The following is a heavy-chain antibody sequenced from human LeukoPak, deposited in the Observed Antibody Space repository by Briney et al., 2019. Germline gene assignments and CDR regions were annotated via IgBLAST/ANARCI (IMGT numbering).Heavy chain of an antibody. Sequence: GGSLRLSCTASGLLFGDYAMTWVRQVPGKGLEWLGCIRSKAYGGTAEYAASVKGRFTISRDDSKSVAYVQMNSLKTEDTAVYHCTVQVVPSDNWFDPWGQGTLVTVSS. CDR2: IRSKAYGGTA. J-gene: IGHJ5*02. CDR1: GLLFGDYA. CDR3: TVQVVPSDNWFDP. D-gene: IGHD2-2*01. V-gene: IGHV3-49*04.